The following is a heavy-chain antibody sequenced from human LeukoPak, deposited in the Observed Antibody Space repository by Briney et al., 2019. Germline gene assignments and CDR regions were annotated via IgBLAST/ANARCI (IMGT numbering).Heavy chain of an antibody. V-gene: IGHV7-4-1*02. CDR1: GYTFTSYA. CDR2: INTNTGNP. D-gene: IGHD3-3*01. J-gene: IGHJ6*02. CDR3: ARFDRTGYYDFWSGYYTMVGYYYYGMDV. Sequence: ASVKVSCKASGYTFTSYAMNWVRLAPGQGLEWMGWINTNTGNPTYAQGSTGRFVFSLDTSVSTAYLQISSLKAEDTAVYYCARFDRTGYYDFWSGYYTMVGYYYYGMDVWGQGTTVTVSS.